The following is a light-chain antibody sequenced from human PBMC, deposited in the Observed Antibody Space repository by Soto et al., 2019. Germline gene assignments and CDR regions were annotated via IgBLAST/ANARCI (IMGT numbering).Light chain of an antibody. Sequence: QSALTQPSSVSGSPGQSITISSTGTSSDVGSYNLVSWYQQHPGKAPKLMIYEGSKRPSGVSNRFSGSKSGNTASLTISGLQAEDEADYYCCSYAGSSTPYVFGTGTKLTVL. V-gene: IGLV2-23*01. CDR1: SSDVGSYNL. CDR3: CSYAGSSTPYV. CDR2: EGS. J-gene: IGLJ1*01.